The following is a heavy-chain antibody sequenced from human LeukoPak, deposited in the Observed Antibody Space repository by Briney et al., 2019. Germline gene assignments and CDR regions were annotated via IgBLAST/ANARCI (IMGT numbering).Heavy chain of an antibody. CDR2: IYYSGST. J-gene: IGHJ4*02. CDR1: GGSISSYY. D-gene: IGHD2-8*02. CDR3: ARDLLACYYFDY. Sequence: KASETLSLTCSVSGGSISSYYWSWIRQPPGKGLEWIGYIYYSGSTNYNPSLKSRVTISVDTSKNQFSLKLSSVTAADTAVYYCARDLLACYYFDYWGQGTLVTVSS. V-gene: IGHV4-59*01.